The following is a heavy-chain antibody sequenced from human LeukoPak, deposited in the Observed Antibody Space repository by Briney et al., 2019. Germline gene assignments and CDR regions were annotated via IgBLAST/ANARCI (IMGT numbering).Heavy chain of an antibody. D-gene: IGHD3-10*01. CDR2: IRSDGSNK. CDR3: AKDRGVGFGEV. Sequence: PGGSLRLSCIESGFAFSSCGMHWVRPAPGKGLEWVAFIRSDGSNKYYADSVKGRFTISRDNSKNTLYLQLDSLRAEDTAVYYCAKDRGVGFGEVWGQGTLVTVSS. CDR1: GFAFSSCG. V-gene: IGHV3-30*02. J-gene: IGHJ4*02.